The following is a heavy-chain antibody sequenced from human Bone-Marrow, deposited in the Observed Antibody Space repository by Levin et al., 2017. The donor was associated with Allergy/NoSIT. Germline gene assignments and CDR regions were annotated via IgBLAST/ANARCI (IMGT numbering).Heavy chain of an antibody. Sequence: GGSLRLSCAASGFTFSSYSMNWVRQAPGKGLEWVSSISSSSSYIYYADSVKGRFTISRDNAKNSLYLQMNSLRAEDTAVYYCARNPPAGYCKGGRCDNRVVTALPLDYWGQGTLVTVSS. D-gene: IGHD2-21*02. CDR2: ISSSSSYI. CDR3: ARNPPAGYCKGGRCDNRVVTALPLDY. J-gene: IGHJ4*02. V-gene: IGHV3-21*01. CDR1: GFTFSSYS.